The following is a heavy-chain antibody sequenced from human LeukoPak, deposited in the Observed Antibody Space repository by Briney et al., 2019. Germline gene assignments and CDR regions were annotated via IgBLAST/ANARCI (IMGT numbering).Heavy chain of an antibody. Sequence: PGGSLRLSCAASGFTFSSYGMSWVRQAPGKGLEWVSAISGSGGSTYYADSVKGRFTISRDNSKNTLYLQMNSLRAEDTAVYYCARDVYYYDSSGNDYWGQGTLVTVSS. CDR1: GFTFSSYG. CDR3: ARDVYYYDSSGNDY. J-gene: IGHJ4*02. V-gene: IGHV3-23*01. D-gene: IGHD3-22*01. CDR2: ISGSGGST.